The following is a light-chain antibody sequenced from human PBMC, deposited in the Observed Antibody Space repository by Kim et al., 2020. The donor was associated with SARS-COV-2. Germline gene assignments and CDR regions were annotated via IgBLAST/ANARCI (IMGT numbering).Light chain of an antibody. V-gene: IGKV3-11*01. CDR1: QSVAKY. J-gene: IGKJ1*01. CDR3: QQRGKT. CDR2: DAS. Sequence: EIVLTQSPGTLSLSPGERATFSCRASQSVAKYLAWYQQKPGQAPRLLISDASHRATGIPDRFSGSGSGTDFTLTISSLEPEDFAVYYCQQRGKTFGQGTKVDIK.